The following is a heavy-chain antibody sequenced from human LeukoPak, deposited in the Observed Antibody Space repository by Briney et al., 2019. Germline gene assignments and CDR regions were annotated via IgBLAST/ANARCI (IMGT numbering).Heavy chain of an antibody. J-gene: IGHJ4*02. V-gene: IGHV4-31*03. CDR3: ARGSSGYSLYDS. CDR2: IYYSGST. CDR1: GGSITSGGYY. Sequence: SETLSLTCTVSGGSITSGGYYWSWIRQHPGKGLEWIGYIYYSGSTYYNPSLKSRITISIDTSKNQFSLNLSSVTAADTAVYYCARGSSGYSLYDSWGQGTLVTVSS. D-gene: IGHD3-22*01.